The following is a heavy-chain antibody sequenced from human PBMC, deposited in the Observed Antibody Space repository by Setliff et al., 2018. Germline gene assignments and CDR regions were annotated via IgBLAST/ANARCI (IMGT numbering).Heavy chain of an antibody. CDR1: GYTFSTYA. J-gene: IGHJ6*03. D-gene: IGHD3-16*01. CDR2: INTNTGNP. Sequence: VASVKVSCKVSGYTFSTYAMNWVRQAPGQGLEWMGWINTNTGNPTYAQGFTGRFVFSLDTSVSTAYLQISSLKAEDTAVYYCASRGTSNGYYYYMDVWGKGTTVTAP. CDR3: ASRGTSNGYYYYMDV. V-gene: IGHV7-4-1*02.